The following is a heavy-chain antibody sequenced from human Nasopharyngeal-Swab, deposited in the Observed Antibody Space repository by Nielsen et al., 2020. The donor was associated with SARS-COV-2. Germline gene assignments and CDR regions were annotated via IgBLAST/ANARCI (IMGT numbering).Heavy chain of an antibody. V-gene: IGHV3-64D*09. D-gene: IGHD2-2*01. CDR1: GFTFSSYA. Sequence: GESLKISCSASGFTFSSYAMHWVRQAPGKGLEYVSAISSNGGSTYYADSVKGRFTISRDNSKNTLYLQMSSLRAEDTAVYYCVKDMSYCSSTSCWYYYYMDVWGKGTTVTVFS. J-gene: IGHJ6*03. CDR2: ISSNGGST. CDR3: VKDMSYCSSTSCWYYYYMDV.